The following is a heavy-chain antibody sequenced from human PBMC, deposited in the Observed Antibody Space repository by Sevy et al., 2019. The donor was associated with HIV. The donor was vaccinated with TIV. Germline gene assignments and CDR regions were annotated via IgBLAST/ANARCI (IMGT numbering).Heavy chain of an antibody. Sequence: GGSLRLSCEVSGFTFSSYWMHWVRQAPGKGLVWVSRINSDESSINYADSVKGGFTISRDNAKNTLYLHMEGLRAEDTAVYYCARGDYNDVYYFFDLWGRGTLVTVSS. CDR3: ARGDYNDVYYFFDL. V-gene: IGHV3-74*01. CDR1: GFTFSSYW. D-gene: IGHD3-22*01. J-gene: IGHJ2*01. CDR2: INSDESSI.